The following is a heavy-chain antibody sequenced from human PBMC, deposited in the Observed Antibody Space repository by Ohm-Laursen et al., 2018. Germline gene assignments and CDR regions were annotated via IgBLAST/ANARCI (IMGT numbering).Heavy chain of an antibody. Sequence: SETLSLTCTVSGGSISSYYWSWIRQPAGKGLEWIGRIYTSGSTNYNPSLKSRVTMSVDTSKNQFSLKLNSVTAADTAVYYCARYTAPKYYYGMDVWGQGTTVTVSS. V-gene: IGHV4-4*07. D-gene: IGHD1-1*01. CDR3: ARYTAPKYYYGMDV. J-gene: IGHJ6*02. CDR2: IYTSGST. CDR1: GGSISSYY.